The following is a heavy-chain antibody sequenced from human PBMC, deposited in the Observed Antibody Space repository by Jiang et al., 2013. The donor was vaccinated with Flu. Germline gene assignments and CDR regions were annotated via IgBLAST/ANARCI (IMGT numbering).Heavy chain of an antibody. CDR2: IDWDDDK. CDR1: GFSLNTGGVG. V-gene: IGHV2-70*01. J-gene: IGHJ3*02. Sequence: KPTQTLTLTCTFSGFSLNTGGVGVGWIRQPPGKALEWLALIDWDDDKYYSTSLKTRLTISKDTSKNQVVLTMTNMDPVDTATYYCARWDTAMVTDAFDIWGQGTMVTVSS. CDR3: ARWDTAMVTDAFDI. D-gene: IGHD5-18*01.